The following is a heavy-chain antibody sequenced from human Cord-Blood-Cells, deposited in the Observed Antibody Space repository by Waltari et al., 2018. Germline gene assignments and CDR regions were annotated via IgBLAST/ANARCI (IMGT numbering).Heavy chain of an antibody. V-gene: IGHV4-34*01. CDR3: ARRTRDYGGNYNWFDP. J-gene: IGHJ5*02. CDR2: INHMEGT. Sequence: QVQLQQWGAGLLKPSETLSLTCAVYGGSFSGYYWSWIRQPPGKGLEWIGEINHMEGTNHNPALKSRVTIAVDASKNQCSLKLSSVTAADTAVYYCARRTRDYGGNYNWFDPWGQGTLVTVSS. CDR1: GGSFSGYY. D-gene: IGHD4-17*01.